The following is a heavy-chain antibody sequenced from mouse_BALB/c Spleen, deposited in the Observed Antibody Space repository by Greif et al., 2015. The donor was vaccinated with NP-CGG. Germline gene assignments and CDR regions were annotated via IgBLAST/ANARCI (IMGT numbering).Heavy chain of an antibody. CDR2: ILPGSGST. D-gene: IGHD1-1*01. V-gene: IGHV1-9*01. Sequence: QVQLQQSGAELMKPGASVKISCKATGYTFSSYWIEWVKQRPGHGLEWIGEILPGSGSTNYNEKFKGKATFTADTSSNTAYMQLSSLTSEDSAVYYCASNYGSRNYFGYWGQGTTLTVSS. J-gene: IGHJ2*01. CDR1: GYTFSSYW. CDR3: ASNYGSRNYFGY.